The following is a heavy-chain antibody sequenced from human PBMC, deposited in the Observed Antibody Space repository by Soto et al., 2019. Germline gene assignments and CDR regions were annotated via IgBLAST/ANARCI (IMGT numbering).Heavy chain of an antibody. J-gene: IGHJ4*02. CDR2: ISGSGDVI. Sequence: AGGSLRLSCAVSGFTFNSYAMAWVRQPPGKGLEWVSSISGSGDVIYYADSVKGRFTISRDNSKITLYLQLNSLRAEDTGIYYCAKYRSTSSGAEGFDYWGQGALVTVSS. V-gene: IGHV3-23*01. CDR1: GFTFNSYA. CDR3: AKYRSTSSGAEGFDY. D-gene: IGHD2-2*01.